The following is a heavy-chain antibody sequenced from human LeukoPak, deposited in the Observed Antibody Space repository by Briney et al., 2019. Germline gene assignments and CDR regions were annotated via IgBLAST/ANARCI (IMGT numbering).Heavy chain of an antibody. J-gene: IGHJ4*02. V-gene: IGHV4-34*01. Sequence: SETLSPTCAVYGGSFSGYYWSWIRQPPGKGLEWIGEINHSGSTNYNPSLKSRVTISVDTSKNQFSLKLSSVTAADTAVYYCARGFPMTYYYGSGSYYNRYYFDYWGQGTLVTVSS. D-gene: IGHD3-10*01. CDR3: ARGFPMTYYYGSGSYYNRYYFDY. CDR1: GGSFSGYY. CDR2: INHSGST.